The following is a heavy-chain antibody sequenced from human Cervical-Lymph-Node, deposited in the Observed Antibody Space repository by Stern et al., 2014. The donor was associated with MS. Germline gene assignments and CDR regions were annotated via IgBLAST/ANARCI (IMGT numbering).Heavy chain of an antibody. CDR1: GDSISSYTHY. CDR3: AKHACTGAACPFDL. Sequence: QVQLQESGPGLVKPSETLSLTCAVSGDSISSYTHYWAWIRQPPGKGLEWIGSVYYSGATYYNPSLQRPVTISVDTSKNHLSWGLNSGTAADTAVYYCAKHACTGAACPFDLWGQGTLVTVSS. CDR2: VYYSGAT. V-gene: IGHV4-39*01. J-gene: IGHJ4*02. D-gene: IGHD2-8*02.